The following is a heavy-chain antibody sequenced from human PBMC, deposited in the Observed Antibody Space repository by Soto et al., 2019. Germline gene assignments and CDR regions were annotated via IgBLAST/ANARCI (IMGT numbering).Heavy chain of an antibody. CDR1: GFTFNTYW. V-gene: IGHV3-7*04. Sequence: EVQLVESGGGLVQPGGSLRLSCAASGFTFNTYWMTWVRQAPGKGLEWVANIKQDGSETYYVDSVKGRFTISRDNAKNSLYLQMTSLRAEDTAVYYCARDPPYGSGTSQTYGMDVWGQGTTVTVSS. D-gene: IGHD3-10*01. J-gene: IGHJ6*02. CDR3: ARDPPYGSGTSQTYGMDV. CDR2: IKQDGSET.